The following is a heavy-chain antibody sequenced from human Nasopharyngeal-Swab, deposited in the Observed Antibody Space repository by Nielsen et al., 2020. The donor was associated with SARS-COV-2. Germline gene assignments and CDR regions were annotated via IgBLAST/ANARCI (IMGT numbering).Heavy chain of an antibody. V-gene: IGHV3-9*01. Sequence: SLKTSCAASGFTFDDYAMHWVRPAPGKGLEWVSGISWNSGSIGYADSVKGRFTISKDNAKNSLYLQMNSLRAEDTALYYCAKDQGYYYGMDVWGQGTTVTVSS. CDR2: ISWNSGSI. CDR3: AKDQGYYYGMDV. CDR1: GFTFDDYA. J-gene: IGHJ6*02.